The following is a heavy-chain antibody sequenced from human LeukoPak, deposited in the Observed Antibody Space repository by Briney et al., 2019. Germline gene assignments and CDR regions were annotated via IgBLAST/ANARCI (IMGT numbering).Heavy chain of an antibody. CDR2: IRYDGSNK. CDR3: ARVHFYSYGIDY. V-gene: IGHV3-30*02. Sequence: GGPLRFSCAASGFTFSSYGMHWVRQAPGKGLEWVAFIRYDGSNKYYADSVKGRFTISRDNSKNTLYLQMNSLRAGDTAVYYCARVHFYSYGIDYWGQGTLVTVSS. D-gene: IGHD5-18*01. CDR1: GFTFSSYG. J-gene: IGHJ4*02.